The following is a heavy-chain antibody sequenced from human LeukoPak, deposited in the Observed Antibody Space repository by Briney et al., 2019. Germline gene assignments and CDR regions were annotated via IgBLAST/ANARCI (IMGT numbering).Heavy chain of an antibody. CDR1: GFTFSSYW. D-gene: IGHD6-13*01. CDR2: IKQDGSEK. CDR3: ARDNPQKTAAGTFDY. Sequence: GGSLRLSCAASGFTFSSYWMSWVRQAPGKGLEWVANIKQDGSEKYYVDSVKGRFTISRDNAKNSLYLQMNSLRAEDTAVYYCARDNPQKTAAGTFDYWGQGTLVTVSS. J-gene: IGHJ4*02. V-gene: IGHV3-7*01.